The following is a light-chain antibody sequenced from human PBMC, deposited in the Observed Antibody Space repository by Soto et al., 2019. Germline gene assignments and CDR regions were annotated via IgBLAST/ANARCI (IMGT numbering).Light chain of an antibody. CDR2: GAS. Sequence: EIVMTQSPATLSVSPGERATLSCRASQSVSSSLAWYQQRPGQAPRLLMYGASSRATGIPARFSGSGSGTEFTLTIFSLQSEDFAVYYCQQYDIWPRTFGQGTKLEIK. CDR1: QSVSSS. V-gene: IGKV3-15*01. J-gene: IGKJ2*01. CDR3: QQYDIWPRT.